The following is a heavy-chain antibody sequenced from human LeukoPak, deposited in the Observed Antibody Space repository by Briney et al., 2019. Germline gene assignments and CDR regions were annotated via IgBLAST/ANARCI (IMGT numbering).Heavy chain of an antibody. CDR2: TSSSGSTI. CDR1: GFTFSSYE. V-gene: IGHV3-48*03. Sequence: GGSLRLSCAASGFTFSSYEMNWVRQAPGKGLEWVSYTSSSGSTIYYADSVKGRFTISRDNSKNTLYLQMNSLRAEDTAVYYCARDRYYDILTGFDPWGQGTLVTVSS. J-gene: IGHJ5*02. D-gene: IGHD3-9*01. CDR3: ARDRYYDILTGFDP.